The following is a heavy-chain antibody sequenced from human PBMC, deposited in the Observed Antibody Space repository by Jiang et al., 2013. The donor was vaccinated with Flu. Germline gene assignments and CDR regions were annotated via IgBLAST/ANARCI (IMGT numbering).Heavy chain of an antibody. J-gene: IGHJ3*02. D-gene: IGHD4-17*01. Sequence: SGFTFGDYAMSWVRQAPGKGLEWVGFIRSKAYGGTTEYAASVKGRFTISRDDSKSIAYLQMNSLKTEDTAVYYCTRGAFADYGDYGDAFDIWGQGTMVTVSS. CDR1: GFTFGDYA. V-gene: IGHV3-49*04. CDR3: TRGAFADYGDYGDAFDI. CDR2: IRSKAYGGTT.